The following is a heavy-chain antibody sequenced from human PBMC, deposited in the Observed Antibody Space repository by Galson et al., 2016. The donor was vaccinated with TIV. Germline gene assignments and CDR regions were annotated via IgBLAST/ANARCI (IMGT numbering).Heavy chain of an antibody. CDR1: GYFVNGQY. CDR2: INPMTGGT. CDR3: ARDYPGQSGFDS. V-gene: IGHV1-2*02. D-gene: IGHD1-14*01. J-gene: IGHJ4*02. Sequence: SVKVSCKASGYFVNGQYMYWVRQAPGQGLEWMGWINPMTGGTNYAQKFQGRVTMTRDTSIRTAYMEVVSLRSDDTAVFFCARDYPGQSGFDSWGQGTPVTVSS.